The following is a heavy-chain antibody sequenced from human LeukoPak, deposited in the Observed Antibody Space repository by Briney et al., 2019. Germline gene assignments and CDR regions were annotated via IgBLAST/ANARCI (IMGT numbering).Heavy chain of an antibody. D-gene: IGHD3-3*01. J-gene: IGHJ5*02. Sequence: GGSLRLSCAASGFTFGDYAMHWVRQAPGKGLEWVSGISWNSGSIGYADSVKGRFTISRDNAKNSLYLQMNSLRAEDTALYYCAKDVNYDFWSGYWFDPWGQGTLVTVSS. CDR3: AKDVNYDFWSGYWFDP. V-gene: IGHV3-9*01. CDR1: GFTFGDYA. CDR2: ISWNSGSI.